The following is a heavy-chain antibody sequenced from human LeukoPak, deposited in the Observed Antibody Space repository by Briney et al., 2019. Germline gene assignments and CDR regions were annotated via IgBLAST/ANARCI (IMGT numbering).Heavy chain of an antibody. D-gene: IGHD3-10*01. V-gene: IGHV4-38-2*02. CDR3: ARDSVVRGAHDPFDI. J-gene: IGHJ3*02. CDR1: GYSISGYY. CDR2: IYYSGST. Sequence: SETLSLTCAVSGYSISGYYWGWIRQPPGKGLEWIGSIYYSGSTNYNPSLKSRVTVSVDTSKKQFSLRLTSVTAADTAVYYCARDSVVRGAHDPFDIRGQGTMVTVSS.